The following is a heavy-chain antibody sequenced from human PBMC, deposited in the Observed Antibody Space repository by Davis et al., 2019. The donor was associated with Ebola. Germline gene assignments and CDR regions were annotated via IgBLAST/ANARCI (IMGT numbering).Heavy chain of an antibody. Sequence: SETLSLTCTVSDDSVSSDLYYWSWIRQSPGPGLAWIGYIYYSGSTLYNPSLKSRVTMSLDTSKNQFSLNLSSVTAADTAVYYCGRDYYDSSAYLDGFDIWGQGTLVTVSA. D-gene: IGHD3-22*01. V-gene: IGHV4-61*01. CDR2: IYYSGST. J-gene: IGHJ3*02. CDR3: GRDYYDSSAYLDGFDI. CDR1: DDSVSSDLYY.